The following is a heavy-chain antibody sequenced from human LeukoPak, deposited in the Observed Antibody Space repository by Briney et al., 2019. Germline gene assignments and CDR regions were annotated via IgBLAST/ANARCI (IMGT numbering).Heavy chain of an antibody. CDR2: ISGSGANT. J-gene: IGHJ4*02. CDR3: ARDQVPPSYADYQLYY. CDR1: GFTFSSYA. V-gene: IGHV3-23*01. Sequence: GGSLTLRCAASGFTFSSYAMTWVGQAPGKGLEWVSAISGSGANTYYADSVKGRFTISRDNSKNTLYLQMNSLRAEDTAVYYCARDQVPPSYADYQLYYWGQGTLVTVSS. D-gene: IGHD4-17*01.